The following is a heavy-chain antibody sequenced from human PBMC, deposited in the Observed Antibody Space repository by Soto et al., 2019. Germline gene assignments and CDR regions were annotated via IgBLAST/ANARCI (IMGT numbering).Heavy chain of an antibody. CDR2: IYYTGST. D-gene: IGHD2-21*01. V-gene: IGHV4-31*03. CDR1: GGSVSSGGYY. Sequence: QVQLQESGPGLMKPSQTLSLTCTVSGGSVSSGGYYWSWNRQHPGKGLEWIGYIYYTGSTDYNPSLKSRVTISVDRSKNQFSLKLGSVTAADTAVYYCARADRIVGRLDYWGQGILVTVSS. CDR3: ARADRIVGRLDY. J-gene: IGHJ4*02.